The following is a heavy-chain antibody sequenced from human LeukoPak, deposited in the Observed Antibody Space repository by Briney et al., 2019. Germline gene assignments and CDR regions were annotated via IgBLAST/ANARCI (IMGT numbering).Heavy chain of an antibody. V-gene: IGHV3-30-3*01. J-gene: IGHJ4*02. D-gene: IGHD6-13*01. CDR3: AREATSRLTPASAGKDFDY. Sequence: GGSLRLSCAASGFTFSSYAMHWVRQAPGKGLEWVALISYDGSNKYYADSVKGRFTISRDNSKNTVYLQMNSLRAEDTAVYYCAREATSRLTPASAGKDFDYWGQGTLVTVSS. CDR2: ISYDGSNK. CDR1: GFTFSSYA.